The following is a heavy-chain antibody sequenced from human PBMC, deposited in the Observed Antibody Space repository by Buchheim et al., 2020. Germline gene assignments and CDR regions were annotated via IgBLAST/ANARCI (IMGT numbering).Heavy chain of an antibody. Sequence: EVQLVESGGGLVKPGGSLRLSCVASGFTFSTYWMSWVRQAPGKGLEWVANIKKDGSEKHYVDSVKGRFTISRDNAKNSLYLQMNSLRAEDTAVYYCARPASTYYNYYGLDVWGQGTT. V-gene: IGHV3-7*01. CDR3: ARPASTYYNYYGLDV. CDR2: IKKDGSEK. J-gene: IGHJ6*02. CDR1: GFTFSTYW.